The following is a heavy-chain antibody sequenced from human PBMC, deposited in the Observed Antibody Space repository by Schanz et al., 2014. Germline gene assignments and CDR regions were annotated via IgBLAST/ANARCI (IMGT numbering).Heavy chain of an antibody. CDR2: ISNDGSSK. J-gene: IGHJ4*02. Sequence: QVQLVESGGGVVQPGRSLRLSCAASGFTFSTYAMHWVRQAPGKGLEWVAYISNDGSSKYYADSVKGRFTISRDNAKSSLYLQMNSLRDEDTAVYYCAATTILADWGQGTLVAVSS. V-gene: IGHV3-30*07. CDR1: GFTFSTYA. D-gene: IGHD3-3*01. CDR3: AATTILAD.